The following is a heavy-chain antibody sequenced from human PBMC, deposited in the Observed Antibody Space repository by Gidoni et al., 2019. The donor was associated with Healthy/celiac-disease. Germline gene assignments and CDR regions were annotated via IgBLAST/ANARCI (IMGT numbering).Heavy chain of an antibody. D-gene: IGHD5-18*01. CDR1: GFTFSSYA. V-gene: IGHV3-30-3*01. Sequence: QVQLVESGGGVVQPGRSLRLSCAASGFTFSSYAMHWVRQAPGKGLEWVAVISYDGSNKYYADSVKGRFTISRDNSKNTLYLQMNSLRAEDTAVYYCARATWIQLWSPPYWGQGTLVTVSS. CDR3: ARATWIQLWSPPY. CDR2: ISYDGSNK. J-gene: IGHJ4*02.